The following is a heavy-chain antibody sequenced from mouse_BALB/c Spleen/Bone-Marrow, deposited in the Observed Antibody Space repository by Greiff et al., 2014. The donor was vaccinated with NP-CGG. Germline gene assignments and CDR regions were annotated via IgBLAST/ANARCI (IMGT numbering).Heavy chain of an antibody. J-gene: IGHJ4*01. D-gene: IGHD1-3*01. CDR3: ARLTPDYAMDY. V-gene: IGHV5-6*01. CDR2: ISSGGSYT. CDR1: GFTFSNYG. Sequence: VQLKQSGGDLVKPGGSLKLSCAASGFTFSNYGMSWVRQTPDKRLEWVATISSGGSYTYFPDSVKGRFTISRDNAKNTLYLQMNGLKSEDAAMYYCARLTPDYAMDYWGQGTSVTVSS.